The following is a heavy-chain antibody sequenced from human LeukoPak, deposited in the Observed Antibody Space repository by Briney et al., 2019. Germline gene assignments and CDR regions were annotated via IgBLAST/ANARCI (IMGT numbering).Heavy chain of an antibody. Sequence: TGGSLRLSCAASGFTFSSYAMTWVRQAPGKGLEWVSVIYAGGSTYYADSVKGRFTISRDNAKNTLYLQMNSLRAEDTAVYYCARRLSTAMALNDWGQGTLVTVSS. D-gene: IGHD5-18*01. CDR2: IYAGGST. CDR3: ARRLSTAMALND. V-gene: IGHV3-66*01. J-gene: IGHJ1*01. CDR1: GFTFSSYA.